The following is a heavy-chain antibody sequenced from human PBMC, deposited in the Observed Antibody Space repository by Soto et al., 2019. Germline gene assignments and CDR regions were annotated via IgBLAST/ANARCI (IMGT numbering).Heavy chain of an antibody. CDR2: MNPNSGNT. Sequence: GLEWMGWMNPNSGNTGYAQKFQGRVTMTRNTSISTAYMELSSLRSEDTAVYYCARTGYCSGGSCERNFDYLGQGTLVTVSS. CDR3: ARTGYCSGGSCERNFDY. J-gene: IGHJ4*02. D-gene: IGHD2-15*01. V-gene: IGHV1-8*01.